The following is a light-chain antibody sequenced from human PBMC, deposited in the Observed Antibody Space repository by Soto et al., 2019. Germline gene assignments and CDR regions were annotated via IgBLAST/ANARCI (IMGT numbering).Light chain of an antibody. Sequence: HSVLTQPASVSGSPGQSITISCTGTSSDVGAYNYVSWYQQHPGKAPKLMIYDVSNRPSGVSDRFSGSKSGNTASLTISGLQAEDEADYYCSSYTSSGTWVFGGGTKLTVL. V-gene: IGLV2-14*03. CDR1: SSDVGAYNY. CDR2: DVS. J-gene: IGLJ3*02. CDR3: SSYTSSGTWV.